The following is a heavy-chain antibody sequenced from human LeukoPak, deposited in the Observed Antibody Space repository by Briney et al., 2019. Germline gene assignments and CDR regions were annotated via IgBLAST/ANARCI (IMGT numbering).Heavy chain of an antibody. Sequence: GGSLRLSCAASGLTVSRNYMNWARQAPGKGLEWVSVIYSGGSTYYADSVKGRFTISRDNSKNTLYLQINSLRAEDTAVYYCARDGRGDGVPAENAFAIWGQGTMVTVSS. J-gene: IGHJ3*02. CDR3: ARDGRGDGVPAENAFAI. V-gene: IGHV3-53*01. CDR2: IYSGGST. D-gene: IGHD3-10*01. CDR1: GLTVSRNY.